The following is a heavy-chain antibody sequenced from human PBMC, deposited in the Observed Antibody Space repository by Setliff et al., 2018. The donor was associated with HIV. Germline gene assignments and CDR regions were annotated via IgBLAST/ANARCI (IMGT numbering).Heavy chain of an antibody. Sequence: ASVKVSCKASGYSFSNYAIHWVRQAPGQGLEWMGWINGGNAITKFSQKFQGRVTFTRDTSASTAYMELRSLRSDDTAVYYCARDHETHRYFDWLRGDYYYGMDVWGQGTTVTVSS. D-gene: IGHD3-9*01. CDR1: GYSFSNYA. J-gene: IGHJ6*02. CDR3: ARDHETHRYFDWLRGDYYYGMDV. CDR2: INGGNAIT. V-gene: IGHV1-3*01.